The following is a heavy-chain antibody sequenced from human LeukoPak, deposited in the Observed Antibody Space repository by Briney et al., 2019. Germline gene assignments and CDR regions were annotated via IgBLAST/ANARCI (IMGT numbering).Heavy chain of an antibody. CDR2: IYYSGST. V-gene: IGHV4-39*01. Sequence: SETLSLTCTVSGGSISSSSYYWGWIRQPPGKGLEWIGSIYYSGSTYYNPSLKSRVTISVDTSKSQFSLKLSSVTAADTAVYYCARHYSSGWYLAFDYWGQGTLVTVSS. CDR1: GGSISSSSYY. D-gene: IGHD6-19*01. CDR3: ARHYSSGWYLAFDY. J-gene: IGHJ4*02.